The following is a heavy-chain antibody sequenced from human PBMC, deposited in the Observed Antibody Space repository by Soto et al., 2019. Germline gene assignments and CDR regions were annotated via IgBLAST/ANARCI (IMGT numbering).Heavy chain of an antibody. Sequence: SETLSLTCTVSGSSTNSRSDYWGWIRQPPGKGLEWIGSVYYSGSTHDNPSLQSRVTISVDTSRNQFSLNLISVTAADTAVYFCARQPRGPGYGERGLYFDYWGQGTLVTVS. V-gene: IGHV4-39*01. D-gene: IGHD3-16*01. CDR3: ARQPRGPGYGERGLYFDY. CDR1: GSSTNSRSDY. CDR2: VYYSGST. J-gene: IGHJ4*02.